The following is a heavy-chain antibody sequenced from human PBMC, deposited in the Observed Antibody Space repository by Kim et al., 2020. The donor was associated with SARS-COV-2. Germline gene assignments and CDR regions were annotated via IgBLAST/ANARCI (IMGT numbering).Heavy chain of an antibody. V-gene: IGHV4-59*01. CDR3: ARDSLGP. Sequence: YRGSANYNPSLKSGVTISVDTSKNQFSLKLGAVTAADTAVYYCARDSLGPWGQGTLVTVSS. CDR2: YRGSA. D-gene: IGHD3-10*01. J-gene: IGHJ5*02.